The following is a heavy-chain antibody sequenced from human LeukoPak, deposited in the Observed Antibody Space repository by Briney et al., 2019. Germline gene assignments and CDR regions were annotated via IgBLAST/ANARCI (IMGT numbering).Heavy chain of an antibody. J-gene: IGHJ4*02. V-gene: IGHV1-2*02. CDR2: INPNSGGT. D-gene: IGHD2-2*03. CDR3: ARDLDIVVVPAQDY. CDR1: GYTLTELS. Sequence: ASVKVSCKVSGYTLTELSMHWVRQAPGQGLEWMGWINPNSGGTNYAQKFQGRVTMTRDTSISTAYMELSRLRSDDTAVYYCARDLDIVVVPAQDYWGQGTLVTVSS.